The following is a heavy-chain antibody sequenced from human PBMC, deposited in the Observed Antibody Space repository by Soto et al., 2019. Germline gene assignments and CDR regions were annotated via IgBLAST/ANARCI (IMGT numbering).Heavy chain of an antibody. V-gene: IGHV3-30-3*01. CDR3: ASFYNWNRNRAFDL. CDR2: ISYDGSNK. J-gene: IGHJ3*01. D-gene: IGHD1-20*01. CDR1: GFTFSSYA. Sequence: GGSLRLSCAASGFTFSSYAMHWVRQAPGKGLEWVAVISYDGSNKYYADSVKGRFTISRDNSKNTLYLQMNSLRAEDTAVYYCASFYNWNRNRAFDLWGQGTMVTVSS.